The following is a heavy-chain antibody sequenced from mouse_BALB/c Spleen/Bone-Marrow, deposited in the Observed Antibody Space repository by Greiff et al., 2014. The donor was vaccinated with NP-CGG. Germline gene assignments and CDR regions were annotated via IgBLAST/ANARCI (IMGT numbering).Heavy chain of an antibody. D-gene: IGHD3-3*01. CDR1: GYTFTEYS. J-gene: IGHJ4*01. V-gene: IGHV1-18*01. CDR2: INPNNGVT. Sequence: DVQLQESGPELVKPGASVEISCKTSGYTFTEYSMHWVKQSHGKSLEWIGGINPNNGVTSYNQKFKDKATLTVDKSSNTAYMELRSLTSEDSAVYFCARWGWDFATGYWGQGTSVTVSS. CDR3: ARWGWDFATGY.